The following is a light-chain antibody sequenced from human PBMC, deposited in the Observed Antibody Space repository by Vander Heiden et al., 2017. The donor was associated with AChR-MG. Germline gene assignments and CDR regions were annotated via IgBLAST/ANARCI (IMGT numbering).Light chain of an antibody. CDR3: RAWDSSTVV. V-gene: IGLV3-1*01. J-gene: IGLJ2*01. Sequence: SYELTQPPSVSVSPGQTASITCSGDKLGDKYACWYQQKPGQSPVLVIYQDSKRPSGIPERFSGSNSGNTATLTISGTQAMDEADYYCRAWDSSTVVFGGGTKLTGL. CDR1: KLGDKY. CDR2: QDS.